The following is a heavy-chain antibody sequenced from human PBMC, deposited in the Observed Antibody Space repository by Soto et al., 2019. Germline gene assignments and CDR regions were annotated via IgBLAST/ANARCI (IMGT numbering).Heavy chain of an antibody. D-gene: IGHD6-13*01. J-gene: IGHJ5*02. Sequence: ASLTISGKGCGYSFTSYCISWVRQMPGKGLEWMGRTDPSDSYTNYSPSFQGHVTISADKSISTAYLQWSSLKASDTAMYYCARHFFAAGQQLVHVGNWLDPWGQGTLVTVSS. V-gene: IGHV5-10-1*01. CDR1: GYSFTSYC. CDR2: TDPSDSYT. CDR3: ARHFFAAGQQLVHVGNWLDP.